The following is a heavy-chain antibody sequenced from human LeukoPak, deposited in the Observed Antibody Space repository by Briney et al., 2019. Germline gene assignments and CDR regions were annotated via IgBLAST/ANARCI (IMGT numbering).Heavy chain of an antibody. CDR3: GRDKATWGDALAIDY. J-gene: IGHJ4*02. Sequence: SVNVSCKASGDTFSIYSISWVRHAPGQGVEWMGGISAYNGNTNYAQTLQGRVTMTTDTSTSTAYMALRSLRFDDTAVYSCGRDKATWGDALAIDYWGQGTLVTVSS. D-gene: IGHD1-26*01. V-gene: IGHV1-18*01. CDR1: GDTFSIYS. CDR2: ISAYNGNT.